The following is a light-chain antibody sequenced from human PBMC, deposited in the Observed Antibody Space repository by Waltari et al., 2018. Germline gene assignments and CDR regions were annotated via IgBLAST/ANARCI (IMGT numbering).Light chain of an antibody. V-gene: IGKV3D-11*01. CDR2: DAS. CDR1: EDIKHY. Sequence: EIVLTQSPGTLSLSPGERATLSCGASEDIKHYLAWYQQKGGQPPRLLIFDASNRATGTPARFSGSGSGTDINLTISALEPEDFAVYYCQQRVTWLLTFGGGTKVEI. J-gene: IGKJ4*01. CDR3: QQRVTWLLT.